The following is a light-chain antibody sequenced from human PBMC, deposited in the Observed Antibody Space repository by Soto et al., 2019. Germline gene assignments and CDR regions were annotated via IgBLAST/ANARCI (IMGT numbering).Light chain of an antibody. CDR2: SAS. CDR1: HNIDTK. V-gene: IGKV3-15*01. CDR3: QQYKGWRT. Sequence: ILMVQSPATLSVSPGERAILSCRASHNIDTKLAWYRQRPGQAPRLLIYSASIRATGIPARFSGRGSGTDFTLTISGLQSEDSAVYYCQQYKGWRTFGQGTNVDI. J-gene: IGKJ1*01.